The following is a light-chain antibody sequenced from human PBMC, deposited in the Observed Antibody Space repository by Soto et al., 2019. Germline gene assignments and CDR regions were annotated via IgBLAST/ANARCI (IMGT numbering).Light chain of an antibody. V-gene: IGKV1-33*01. J-gene: IGKJ5*01. CDR2: DAS. CDR1: QDIDQF. Sequence: DIQMTQSPSSLSASVGDRVTITCQASQDIDQFLNWFQLKPGKAPKLLIYDASNLETGVPSRFSGSGSGTDFTFTISSLQHEDFATYYCQHSVNLPLTLGQGTRLEIK. CDR3: QHSVNLPLT.